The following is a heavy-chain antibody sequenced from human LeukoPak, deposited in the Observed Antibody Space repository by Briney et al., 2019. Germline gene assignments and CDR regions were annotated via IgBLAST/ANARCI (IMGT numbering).Heavy chain of an antibody. Sequence: PGRSLRLSCAASGFSFRTFAMRWVRQGPGKGLEWLAIVSSDGNKRYYADSVRGRFTVSRDNYKNTLYLDMNSLRSEDTAVYYCARGPLWVGQVLGDWLDPWGQGTLVTVSS. D-gene: IGHD3-10*01. V-gene: IGHV3-30-3*01. J-gene: IGHJ5*02. CDR2: VSSDGNKR. CDR3: ARGPLWVGQVLGDWLDP. CDR1: GFSFRTFA.